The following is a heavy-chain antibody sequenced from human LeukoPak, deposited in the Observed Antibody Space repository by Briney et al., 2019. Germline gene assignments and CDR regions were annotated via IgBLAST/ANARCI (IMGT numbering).Heavy chain of an antibody. CDR2: IYYSGST. CDR3: AREGYYGSGSYLPYYSYMDV. CDR1: GGSISSYY. V-gene: IGHV4-59*01. J-gene: IGHJ6*03. D-gene: IGHD3-10*01. Sequence: PSETLSLTCTVSGGSISSYYWSWIRQPPGKGLEWIGYIYYSGSTNYNPSLKSRVTISVDTSKKQFSLKLSSVTAADTAEYYCAREGYYGSGSYLPYYSYMDVWGKGTTVTVSS.